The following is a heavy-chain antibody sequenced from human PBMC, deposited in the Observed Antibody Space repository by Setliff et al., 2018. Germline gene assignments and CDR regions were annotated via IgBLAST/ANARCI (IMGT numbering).Heavy chain of an antibody. CDR1: GGSISSSNW. CDR3: ARRPPSYYYGMDV. Sequence: SETLSLTCAVSGGSISSSNWWSWVRQPPGKGLEWIGEIYRSGSTNYNPSLKSRVTISVDKSKNQFSLKLSSVTAADTAVYYCARRPPSYYYGMDVWGQGTTVTVSS. V-gene: IGHV4-4*02. CDR2: IYRSGST. J-gene: IGHJ6*02.